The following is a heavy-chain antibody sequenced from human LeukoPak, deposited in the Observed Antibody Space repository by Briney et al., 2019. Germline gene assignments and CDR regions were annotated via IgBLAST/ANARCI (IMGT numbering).Heavy chain of an antibody. J-gene: IGHJ6*03. CDR3: AEGPRYGSGSAKYYYYYYYMDV. CDR1: GGTFSSYA. Sequence: SVKVSCKASGGTFSSYAISWVRQAPGQGLEWVGGIIPIFGTANYAQKFQGRVTITADESTSTAYMELSSLRSEDTAVYYCAEGPRYGSGSAKYYYYYYYMDVWGKGTTVTVSS. V-gene: IGHV1-69*13. D-gene: IGHD3-10*01. CDR2: IIPIFGTA.